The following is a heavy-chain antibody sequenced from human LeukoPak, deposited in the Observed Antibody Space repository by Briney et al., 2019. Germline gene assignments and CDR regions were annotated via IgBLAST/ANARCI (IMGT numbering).Heavy chain of an antibody. CDR2: IIPIFGTA. CDR1: GGTFSSYA. J-gene: IGHJ6*03. V-gene: IGHV1-69*05. CDR3: ASGYCSSTSCYYYYYYMDV. Sequence: ASVKVSCKASGGTFSSYAISWVRQAPGQGLEWMGGIIPIFGTANYAQKFQGRVTITTDESTSTAYMELSSLRSEDTAVYYCASGYCSSTSCYYYYYYMDVWGKGTTVTVSS. D-gene: IGHD2-2*01.